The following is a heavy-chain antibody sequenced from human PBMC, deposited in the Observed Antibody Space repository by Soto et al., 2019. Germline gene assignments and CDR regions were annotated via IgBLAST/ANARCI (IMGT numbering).Heavy chain of an antibody. CDR2: ISHDGSNK. J-gene: IGHJ4*02. V-gene: IGHV3-30*18. CDR1: RFTFFSYG. CDR3: AKGDYYDSTSYYLDY. Sequence: PGGSLRLSCAASRFTFFSYGMHWVRQAPGKGLEWVALISHDGSNKYYADSVKGRFTISRDNSKDTVYLQMNSLRAEDTAVYYCAKGDYYDSTSYYLDYWGQGTLVPVSS. D-gene: IGHD3-22*01.